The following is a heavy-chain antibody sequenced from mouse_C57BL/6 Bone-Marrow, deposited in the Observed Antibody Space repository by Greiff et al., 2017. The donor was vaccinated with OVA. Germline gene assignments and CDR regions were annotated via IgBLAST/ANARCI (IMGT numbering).Heavy chain of an antibody. Sequence: EVQRVESGPELVKPGASVKIPCKASGYTFTDYNMDWVKQSHGKSLEWIGDINPNNGGTIYNQKFKGKATLTVDKSSSTAYMELRSLTSEDTAVYYCARYGSSYWYFDVWGTGTTVTVSS. J-gene: IGHJ1*03. V-gene: IGHV1-18*01. D-gene: IGHD1-1*01. CDR3: ARYGSSYWYFDV. CDR1: GYTFTDYN. CDR2: INPNNGGT.